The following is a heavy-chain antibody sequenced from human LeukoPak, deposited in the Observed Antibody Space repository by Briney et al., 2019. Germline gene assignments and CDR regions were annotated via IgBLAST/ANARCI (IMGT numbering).Heavy chain of an antibody. CDR3: AKDGSAWYLDY. J-gene: IGHJ4*02. V-gene: IGHV3-30*18. Sequence: PGGSLRLSCAASGFTFSIYGMQWVRQAPGEGLEWVALIAYDGSYKYYADSVKGRFTISRDNSKNTLDLQMNSLRAEDTAVYYCAKDGSAWYLDYWGQGTLVTVSS. CDR1: GFTFSIYG. CDR2: IAYDGSYK. D-gene: IGHD6-19*01.